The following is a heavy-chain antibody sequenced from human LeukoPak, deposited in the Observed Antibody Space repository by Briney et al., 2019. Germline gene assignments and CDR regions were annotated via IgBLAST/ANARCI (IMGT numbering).Heavy chain of an antibody. CDR2: ISGSGGST. CDR1: GFTFSSYA. D-gene: IGHD1-1*01. Sequence: GGSLRLSCAASGFTFSSYAMSWVRQAPGKGLEWVSAISGSGGSTYYADSVKGRFTISRDNSKNRLYLQMNNLRAEDTAVYYCAKDIQANWFDHWGQGTLVTVSS. J-gene: IGHJ5*02. CDR3: AKDIQANWFDH. V-gene: IGHV3-23*01.